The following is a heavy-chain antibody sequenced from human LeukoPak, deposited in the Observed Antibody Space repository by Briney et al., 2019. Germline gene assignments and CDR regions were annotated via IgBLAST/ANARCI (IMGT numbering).Heavy chain of an antibody. CDR1: GGTFSSYA. CDR3: ARVAVTTWTPGGY. CDR2: ISAYNGNT. D-gene: IGHD4-17*01. V-gene: IGHV1-18*01. J-gene: IGHJ4*02. Sequence: ASVKVSCKASGGTFSSYAISWVRQAPGQGLEWMGWISAYNGNTNYAQKLQGRVTMTTDTSTSTAYMELRSLRSDDTAVYYCARVAVTTWTPGGYWGQGTLVTVSS.